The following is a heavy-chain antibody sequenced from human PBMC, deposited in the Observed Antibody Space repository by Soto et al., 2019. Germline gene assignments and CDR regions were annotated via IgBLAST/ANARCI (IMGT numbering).Heavy chain of an antibody. CDR1: GAAINSSNW. CDR2: IYHSGST. V-gene: IGHV4-4*02. Sequence: QVQLQESGPGLVKPSGTLSLTCAVSGAAINSSNWWSWVRQPPGKGLEWIGEIYHSGSTNYNPSLMNRVTISVDRSKNQFSLKFRSVTAADTAVYYCARDQIFGVVRTHYYYGMDVWGQGTTVTVSS. J-gene: IGHJ6*02. CDR3: ARDQIFGVVRTHYYYGMDV. D-gene: IGHD3-3*01.